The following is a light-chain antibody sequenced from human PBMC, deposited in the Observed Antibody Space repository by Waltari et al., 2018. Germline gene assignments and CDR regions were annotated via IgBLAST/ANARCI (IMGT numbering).Light chain of an antibody. CDR3: CAHACGGTHYA. J-gene: IGLJ1*01. V-gene: IGLV2-23*01. CDR2: EGT. CDR1: SSAVGRPHR. Sequence: QSALTQPPSVSGSPGQTLTIPCSGPSSAVGRPHRVSRYQQHPGNGPKILIYEGTQRLSGVSDRFSGSKSGNTASLTLSGLQPEDEADYYCCAHACGGTHYAFGTGTKVTVL.